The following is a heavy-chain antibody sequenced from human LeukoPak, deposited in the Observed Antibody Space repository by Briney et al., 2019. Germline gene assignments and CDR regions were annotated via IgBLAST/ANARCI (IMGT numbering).Heavy chain of an antibody. J-gene: IGHJ4*02. D-gene: IGHD5-12*01. Sequence: GGSLRLSCAASGFTFSNYWMTWVRQAPGKELEWVAHINQDGSEEHYMDSVKARFTISRDNAKNSLSLQMNSLRAEDTAVYYCGRDGGVSGYDLLDYWGQGTLVTVSS. CDR3: GRDGGVSGYDLLDY. CDR1: GFTFSNYW. CDR2: INQDGSEE. V-gene: IGHV3-7*01.